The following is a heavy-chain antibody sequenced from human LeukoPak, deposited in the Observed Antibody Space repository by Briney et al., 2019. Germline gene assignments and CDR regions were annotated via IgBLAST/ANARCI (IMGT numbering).Heavy chain of an antibody. J-gene: IGHJ4*02. CDR2: IYYSGST. CDR1: GGSISSGDYY. D-gene: IGHD1-14*01. CDR3: ARRTGGIIDY. V-gene: IGHV4-61*08. Sequence: SETLSLTCTVSGGSISSGDYYWSWIRQPPGKGLEWIGYIYYSGSTNYNPSLKSRVTISVDTSKNQFSLKLSSVTAADTAVYYCARRTGGIIDYWGQGTLVTVSS.